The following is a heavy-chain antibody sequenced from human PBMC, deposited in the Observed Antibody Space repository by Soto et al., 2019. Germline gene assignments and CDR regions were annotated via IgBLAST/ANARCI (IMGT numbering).Heavy chain of an antibody. CDR2: ISRDGSNK. Sequence: GALRLSCAASGFTFRSYAIHWVRQAPGKGLEWVAVISRDGSNKYYVDSVKGRFTISRDNSKDTVYLQMNSLRDEDSAMFYCARSRSGAVADSFDFWGQGTLVTVSS. V-gene: IGHV3-30*04. J-gene: IGHJ4*02. CDR3: ARSRSGAVADSFDF. CDR1: GFTFRSYA. D-gene: IGHD3-10*01.